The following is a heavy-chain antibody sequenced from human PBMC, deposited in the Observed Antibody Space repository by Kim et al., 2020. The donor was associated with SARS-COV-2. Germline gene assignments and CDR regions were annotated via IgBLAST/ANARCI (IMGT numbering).Heavy chain of an antibody. D-gene: IGHD5-18*01. Sequence: KGRFTIARANAKNTLYLQMNSLRAEDTAVYYCARPGGYSYGPDYYGMDVWGQGTTVTVSS. V-gene: IGHV3-11*06. J-gene: IGHJ6*02. CDR3: ARPGGYSYGPDYYGMDV.